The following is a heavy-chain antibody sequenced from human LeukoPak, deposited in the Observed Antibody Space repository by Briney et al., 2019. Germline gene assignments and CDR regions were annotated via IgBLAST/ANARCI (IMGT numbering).Heavy chain of an antibody. CDR3: AILGYCSSTSCRYRRPNFDY. Sequence: VKVSCKASGYTFTSYDINWVRQATGQGLEWMGWMNPNSGNTGYAQKFQGRVTMTRNTSISTAYMELSSLRSEDTAVYYCAILGYCSSTSCRYRRPNFDYWGRGTLVTVSS. V-gene: IGHV1-8*01. CDR1: GYTFTSYD. D-gene: IGHD2-2*01. CDR2: MNPNSGNT. J-gene: IGHJ4*02.